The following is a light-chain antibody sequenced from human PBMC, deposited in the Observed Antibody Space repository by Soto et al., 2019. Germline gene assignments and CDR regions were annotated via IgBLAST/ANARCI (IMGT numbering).Light chain of an antibody. V-gene: IGKV1-39*01. J-gene: IGKJ2*01. CDR2: AAS. CDR3: QQSYSTLDYT. CDR1: QRISNY. Sequence: DIQMTQSPSSLSASVGDRVTITCRASQRISNYLNWYQHKPGKAPRLLIYAASSLQSGVPSRFSGKRYGTDFTLTISSLQPEDFSTYYCQQSYSTLDYTFGQGTKVEIK.